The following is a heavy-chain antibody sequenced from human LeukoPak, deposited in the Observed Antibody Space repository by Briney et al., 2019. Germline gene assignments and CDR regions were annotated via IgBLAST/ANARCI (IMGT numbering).Heavy chain of an antibody. CDR3: AREWHNWFDP. V-gene: IGHV4-39*01. Sequence: PSETLSLTCTVSGGSISSSSYYWGWIRQPPGKGLEWIGSIYYSGSTYYNPSLKSRVTISVDTSKNQFSLKLSSVTAADTAVYYCAREWHNWFDPWGQGTLVTVSS. D-gene: IGHD3-3*01. CDR2: IYYSGST. J-gene: IGHJ5*02. CDR1: GGSISSSSYY.